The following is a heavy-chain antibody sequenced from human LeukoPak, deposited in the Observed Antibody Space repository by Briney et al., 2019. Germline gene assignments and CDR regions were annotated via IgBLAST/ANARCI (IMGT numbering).Heavy chain of an antibody. CDR2: ISYDGSNK. D-gene: IGHD3-22*01. Sequence: GRSLRLSCAASGFTFSSYAMHWVRQAPGKGLEWVAVISYDGSNKYYADSVKGRFTISRDNSKNTLYLQMNSLRAEDTAVYYCXXXXXXXXXSSGYYFDYWGQGTLVTVSS. J-gene: IGHJ4*02. CDR1: GFTFSSYA. CDR3: XXXXXXXXXSSGYYFDY. V-gene: IGHV3-30-3*01.